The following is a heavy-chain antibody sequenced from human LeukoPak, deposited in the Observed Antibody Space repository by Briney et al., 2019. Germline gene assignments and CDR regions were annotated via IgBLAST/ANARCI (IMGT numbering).Heavy chain of an antibody. J-gene: IGHJ4*02. D-gene: IGHD3-16*02. CDR1: GFTFSTYS. CDR3: AGLLYDYVWGSYRSYYFDF. CDR2: ISSSSTYI. V-gene: IGHV3-21*01. Sequence: SGGSLRLSCAASGFTFSTYSMNWVRQAPGKGLEWVSAISSSSTYIYYADSVEGRITITRDNAKNSLYLQMNSLRAEDTAVYYCAGLLYDYVWGSYRSYYFDFWGQGTLVTVSS.